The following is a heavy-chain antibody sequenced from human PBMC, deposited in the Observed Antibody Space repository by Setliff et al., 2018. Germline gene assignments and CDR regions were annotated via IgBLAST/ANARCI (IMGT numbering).Heavy chain of an antibody. D-gene: IGHD3-10*01. J-gene: IGHJ4*02. CDR3: ARQPSSGAYYNPRPYYFDY. CDR1: GGGSINNYY. Sequence: SETLSLTCTVSGGGSINNYYWSWVRQSPGKGLEWIGFVHFGGDTNYNPSLKSRVTMSADTSNNQFSLNLRSVTAADTTVYFCARQPSSGAYYNPRPYYFDYWGQGTLVTVSS. CDR2: VHFGGDT. V-gene: IGHV4-59*08.